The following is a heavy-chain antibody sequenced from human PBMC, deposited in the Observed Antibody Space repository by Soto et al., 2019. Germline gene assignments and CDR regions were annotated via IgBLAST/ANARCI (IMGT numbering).Heavy chain of an antibody. CDR3: ARVRGHQLLGWFDP. D-gene: IGHD2-2*01. Sequence: QVQLQESGPGLVKPSQTLSLTCTVSGGSISSGGYYWSWIRQHPGKGLEWIGYIYHSGTTYYNPALMSRVTISVATSKNQFALTLTSVTAADPAVYYCARVRGHQLLGWFDPWGQGTLVTVSS. J-gene: IGHJ5*02. CDR2: IYHSGTT. CDR1: GGSISSGGYY. V-gene: IGHV4-31*03.